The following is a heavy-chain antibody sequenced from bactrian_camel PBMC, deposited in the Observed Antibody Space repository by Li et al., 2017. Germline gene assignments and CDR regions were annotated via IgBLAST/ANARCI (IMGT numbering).Heavy chain of an antibody. Sequence: HVQLVESGGGSVQAGGSLRLSCTASGYTSGVNCMGWFRQAPGKEREGVAALYIGGGFTYSADSVTGRFTISQDNAKKTTYLQMDHLRTEDTAIYYCAAGWSYGVGTLLRRHYPYWGQGTQVTVS. J-gene: IGHJ4*01. V-gene: IGHV3S54*01. CDR3: AAGWSYGVGTLLRRHYPY. CDR1: GYTSGVNC. CDR2: LYIGGGFT. D-gene: IGHD5*01.